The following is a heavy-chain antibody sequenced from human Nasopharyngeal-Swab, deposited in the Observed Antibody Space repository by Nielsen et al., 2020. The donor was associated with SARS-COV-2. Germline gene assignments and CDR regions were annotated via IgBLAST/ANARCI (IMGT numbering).Heavy chain of an antibody. Sequence: WVRQAPGQGLEWMGWMNPNSGNTGYAQKFQGRVTMTRNTSISTAYMELSSLRSEDTAVYYCARDDYGDYGYFGHWGQGTLVTVSS. V-gene: IGHV1-8*01. CDR2: MNPNSGNT. J-gene: IGHJ4*02. CDR3: ARDDYGDYGYFGH. D-gene: IGHD4-17*01.